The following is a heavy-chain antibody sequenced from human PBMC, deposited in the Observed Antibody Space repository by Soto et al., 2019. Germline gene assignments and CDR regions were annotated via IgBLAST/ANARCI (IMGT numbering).Heavy chain of an antibody. CDR3: ASGDATEIVVATYCGMDV. J-gene: IGHJ6*02. Sequence: QVQLVQSGAEVKKPGSSVKVSCKASGGSVSNYGISWVRQAPGQGLEWMGGIIPVFGTANYAQKFQGRVTITADESTSTAYMDVTSLRFEDTAVYHCASGDATEIVVATYCGMDVWGQGTTVTVSS. CDR2: IIPVFGTA. CDR1: GGSVSNYG. V-gene: IGHV1-69*12. D-gene: IGHD3-22*01.